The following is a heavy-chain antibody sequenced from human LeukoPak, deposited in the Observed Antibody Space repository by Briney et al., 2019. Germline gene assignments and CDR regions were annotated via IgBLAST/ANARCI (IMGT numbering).Heavy chain of an antibody. J-gene: IGHJ6*03. Sequence: SETLSLTCSVSGGSISSSSYFWGWIRQPPGKGLEWIASVHYSGSTYYNPPLKSRLTISVDTSKNQFSLELSSVTAADTALYFCARQLYVSGSYYAPMDVWGKGTTVTISS. CDR1: GGSISSSSYF. V-gene: IGHV4-39*01. D-gene: IGHD3-10*01. CDR2: VHYSGST. CDR3: ARQLYVSGSYYAPMDV.